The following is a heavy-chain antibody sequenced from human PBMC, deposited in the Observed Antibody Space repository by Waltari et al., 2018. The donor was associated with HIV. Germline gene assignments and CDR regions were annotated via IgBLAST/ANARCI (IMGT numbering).Heavy chain of an antibody. D-gene: IGHD2-2*01. CDR3: ARESGYQLVRWLDP. CDR2: INPSSGGT. Sequence: QVHLVQSGPEVKKPGASMKVSCKASGYMFTGHYMHWLRQAPGQGLEWMGWINPSSGGTNYAQTRQGRVTMTRDASINTVYMELKSLRYDDTAMYYCARESGYQLVRWLDPWGQGTRVTVSS. CDR1: GYMFTGHY. J-gene: IGHJ5*02. V-gene: IGHV1-2*02.